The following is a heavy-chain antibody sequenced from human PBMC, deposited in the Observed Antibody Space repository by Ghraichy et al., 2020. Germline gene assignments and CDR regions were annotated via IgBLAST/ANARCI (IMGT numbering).Heavy chain of an antibody. CDR2: IYYSGST. V-gene: IGHV4-59*02. CDR3: ARGGGPDTY. J-gene: IGHJ4*02. D-gene: IGHD2-15*01. Sequence: SETLSLTCTVSGGSVSSYYWSWIRQPPGKGLEWIGHIYYSGSTNYNPSLKSRVTISVDTSKNQLSLKLSSVTAADMAVYYCARGGGPDTYWGQGTLVTVSS. CDR1: GGSVSSYY.